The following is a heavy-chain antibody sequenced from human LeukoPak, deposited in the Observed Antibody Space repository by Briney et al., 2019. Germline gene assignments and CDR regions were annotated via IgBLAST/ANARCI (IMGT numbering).Heavy chain of an antibody. CDR1: GGSISSSSYY. J-gene: IGHJ4*02. Sequence: SETLSLTCTVSGGSISSSSYYWGWIRQPPGKGLEWIGSIYYSGSTYYNPSLKSRVTISVDTSKNQFSLKLSSVTAADTAVYYCARGREQQLVQWGQGTLVTVSS. V-gene: IGHV4-39*07. CDR3: ARGREQQLVQ. D-gene: IGHD6-13*01. CDR2: IYYSGST.